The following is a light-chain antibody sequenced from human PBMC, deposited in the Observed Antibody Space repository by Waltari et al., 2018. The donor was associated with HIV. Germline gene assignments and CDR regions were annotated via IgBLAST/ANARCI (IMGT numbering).Light chain of an antibody. V-gene: IGKV3-15*01. CDR1: QSVSSN. Sequence: EIVITHSPATLAASPGERASLSCRTSQSVSSNLACYQQKPGQAPRLLIYGASTRATGIPARFSGSGSGKEFTLTISSLRSEDFAVYYCQKYNNWPPERTFGQGNKVEIK. J-gene: IGKJ1*01. CDR3: QKYNNWPPERT. CDR2: GAS.